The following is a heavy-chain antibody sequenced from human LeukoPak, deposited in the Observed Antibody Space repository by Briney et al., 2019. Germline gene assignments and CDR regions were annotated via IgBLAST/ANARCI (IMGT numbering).Heavy chain of an antibody. V-gene: IGHV4-39*01. CDR3: ARENPKNSDF. CDR2: IYYSGST. D-gene: IGHD2/OR15-2a*01. J-gene: IGHJ4*02. Sequence: SETLSLTCTVSGGSISISNYYWGWIRQPPGKGLEWIGSIYYSGSTHYNPSLKSRVTISVDTSKNQFSLKLSSVTAADTAVYYCARENPKNSDFWGQGTLVTVSS. CDR1: GGSISISNYY.